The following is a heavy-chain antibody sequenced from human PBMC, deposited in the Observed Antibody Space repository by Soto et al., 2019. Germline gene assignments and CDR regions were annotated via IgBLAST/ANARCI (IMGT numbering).Heavy chain of an antibody. J-gene: IGHJ4*02. Sequence: VKVSCKASGYTFTSYDINWVRQATGQGLEWMGWMNPNSGNTGYAQKFQGRVTMTRNTSISTAYMELSSLRSEDTAVYYCARDVDADFRTDFDYWGRGTLVTVSS. CDR1: GYTFTSYD. D-gene: IGHD4-17*01. CDR3: ARDVDADFRTDFDY. CDR2: MNPNSGNT. V-gene: IGHV1-8*01.